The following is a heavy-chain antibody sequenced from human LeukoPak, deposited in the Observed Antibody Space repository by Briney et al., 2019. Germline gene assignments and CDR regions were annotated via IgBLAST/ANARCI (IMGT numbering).Heavy chain of an antibody. CDR1: GFIFTNYW. V-gene: IGHV3-7*01. J-gene: IGHJ4*02. CDR2: IKQDGSEK. CDR3: ARRRGNYLDY. Sequence: GGSLRLSCAASGFIFTNYWMTWVCQAPGKGLEWVASIKQDGSEKYYVDSVKGRFTISRDNAKNSLSLQMNSLRAEDTAVYYCARRRGNYLDYWGQGTLVTVSS.